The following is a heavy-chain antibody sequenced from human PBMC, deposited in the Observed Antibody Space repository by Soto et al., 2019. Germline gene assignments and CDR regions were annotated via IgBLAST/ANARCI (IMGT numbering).Heavy chain of an antibody. CDR1: GFTFSSYA. J-gene: IGHJ4*02. D-gene: IGHD3-10*01. V-gene: IGHV3-23*01. CDR3: ARSYGSGSRPLDY. CDR2: ISGSGGST. Sequence: GGSLRLSCAASGFTFSSYAMSWVRQAPGKGLEWVSAISGSGGSTYYADSVKGRFTISRDNSKNSLYLQMNSLRAEDTAVYYSARSYGSGSRPLDYWGQGTLVTVSS.